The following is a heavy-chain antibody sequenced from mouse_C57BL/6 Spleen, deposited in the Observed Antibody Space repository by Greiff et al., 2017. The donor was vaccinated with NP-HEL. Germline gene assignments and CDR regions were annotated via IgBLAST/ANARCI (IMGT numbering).Heavy chain of an antibody. Sequence: EVMLVESGGGLVKPGGSLKLSCAASGFTFSDYGMHWVRQAPEKGLEWVAYISSGSSTIYYADTVKGRFTISRDNAKNTLFLQMTSLRSEYTAMYYCAKGGSSYVGYAMDYWGQGTSVTVSS. D-gene: IGHD1-1*01. V-gene: IGHV5-17*01. CDR3: AKGGSSYVGYAMDY. J-gene: IGHJ4*01. CDR1: GFTFSDYG. CDR2: ISSGSSTI.